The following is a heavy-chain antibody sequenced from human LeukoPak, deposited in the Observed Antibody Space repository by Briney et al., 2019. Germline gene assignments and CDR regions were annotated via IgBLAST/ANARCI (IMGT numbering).Heavy chain of an antibody. CDR3: AKDRGTLGDYYYMDV. J-gene: IGHJ6*03. CDR1: GFTFSSYG. CDR2: IRYDGTNK. D-gene: IGHD1-14*01. Sequence: PGGSLRLSRAASGFTFSSYGMHWVRQAPGKGLEWVALIRYDGTNKYYADSVKGRFTISRDNSKNTLYLQMNSLRAEDTAVYYCAKDRGTLGDYYYMDVWGKGTTVTISS. V-gene: IGHV3-30*02.